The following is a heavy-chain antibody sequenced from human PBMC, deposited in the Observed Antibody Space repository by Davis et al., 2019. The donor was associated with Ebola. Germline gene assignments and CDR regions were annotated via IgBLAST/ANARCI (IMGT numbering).Heavy chain of an antibody. CDR1: GGSISSYY. CDR3: ARRSLKNGMDV. D-gene: IGHD3-10*01. V-gene: IGHV4-59*08. Sequence: PGGSLRLSCTVSGGSISSYYWSWIRQPPGKGLEWIGYIYYSGSTNYNPSLKSRVTISVDTSKNQFSLKLSSVTAADTAVYYCARRSLKNGMDVWGQGTTVTVSS. CDR2: IYYSGST. J-gene: IGHJ6*02.